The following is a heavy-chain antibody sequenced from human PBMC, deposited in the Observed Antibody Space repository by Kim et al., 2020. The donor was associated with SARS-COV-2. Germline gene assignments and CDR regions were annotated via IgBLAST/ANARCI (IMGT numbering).Heavy chain of an antibody. Sequence: SVKVSCKASGDTFSTYTISWVRQAPGQGLEWMGGIIPLFGTANYAQKFQGRVMLTADESTSTAYMELTSLSSEDTATYYCAREGLHNWFDPWCQGTLVT. CDR2: IIPLFGTA. CDR3: AREGLHNWFDP. J-gene: IGHJ5*02. D-gene: IGHD2-21*02. V-gene: IGHV1-69*13. CDR1: GDTFSTYT.